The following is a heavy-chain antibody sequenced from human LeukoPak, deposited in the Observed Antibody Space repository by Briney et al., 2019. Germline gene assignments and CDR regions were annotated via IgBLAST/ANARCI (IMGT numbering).Heavy chain of an antibody. CDR2: IHPEGNEK. Sequence: PGGALRLSCAPSGFTFSNFWMSWVREAPGRGLEWVAHIHPEGNEKYHVESVKGRFTISRDNARNLLFLQMNGLRVEDTAVYYCARGDDFSGDHWGQGTLVTVSS. CDR3: ARGDDFSGDH. V-gene: IGHV3-7*04. J-gene: IGHJ4*02. D-gene: IGHD1-1*01. CDR1: GFTFSNFW.